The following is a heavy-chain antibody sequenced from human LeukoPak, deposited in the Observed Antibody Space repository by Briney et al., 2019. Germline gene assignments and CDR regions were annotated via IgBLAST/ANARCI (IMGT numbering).Heavy chain of an antibody. V-gene: IGHV4-31*03. D-gene: IGHD2-15*01. CDR1: GGSISSGGYY. J-gene: IGHJ5*02. CDR2: IYYSGST. Sequence: PSETLSLTCTVSGGSISSGGYYWSWIRLHPGKGLEWIGYIYYSGSTYYNPSLKSRVTISVDTSKNQFSLKLSSVTAADTAVYYCAISLGYCSGGSCYDWFDPWGQGTLVTVSS. CDR3: AISLGYCSGGSCYDWFDP.